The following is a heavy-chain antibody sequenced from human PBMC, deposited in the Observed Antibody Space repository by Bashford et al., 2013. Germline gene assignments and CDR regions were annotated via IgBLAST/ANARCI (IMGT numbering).Heavy chain of an antibody. Sequence: ASVKVSCKASGYTFTSYGISWVRQAPGQGLEWMGWISAYNGNTNYAQKLQGRVTMTTDTSTSTAYMELRSLRSDDTAVYYXARVVVTTSLYYYVRYGRRGAKGPRSPSP. CDR2: ISAYNGNT. V-gene: IGHV1-18*01. J-gene: IGHJ6*02. CDR1: GYTFTSYG. D-gene: IGHD2-21*02. CDR3: ARVVVTTSLYYYVRYGRR.